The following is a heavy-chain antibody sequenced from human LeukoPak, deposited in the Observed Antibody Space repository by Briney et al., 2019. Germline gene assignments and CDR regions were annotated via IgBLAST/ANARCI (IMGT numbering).Heavy chain of an antibody. CDR3: AREVVAAGPRDAFDI. V-gene: IGHV3-7*01. Sequence: PGGSLRLSCAASGFTFSTYYMIWVRQAPGKGLEWVANIKPDGSEKYYVDSVKGRFTISRDNAKNSLYLQMNSLRAEDTAVYYCAREVVAAGPRDAFDIWGQGTMVTVSS. CDR1: GFTFSTYY. CDR2: IKPDGSEK. D-gene: IGHD6-25*01. J-gene: IGHJ3*02.